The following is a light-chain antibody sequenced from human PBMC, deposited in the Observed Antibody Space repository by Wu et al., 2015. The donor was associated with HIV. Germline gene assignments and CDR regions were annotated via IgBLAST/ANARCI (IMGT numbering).Light chain of an antibody. V-gene: IGKV1-5*03. CDR2: KAS. CDR3: QKYNTAPWT. CDR1: QSISSW. Sequence: DIQMTQSPSTLSASVGDRVTITCRASQSISSWLAWYQQKPGKTPKLLIYKASSLESGVPSRFSGSESGTEFTLTINSLQPDDFATYYCQKYNTAPWTFGQGTKVEMK. J-gene: IGKJ1*01.